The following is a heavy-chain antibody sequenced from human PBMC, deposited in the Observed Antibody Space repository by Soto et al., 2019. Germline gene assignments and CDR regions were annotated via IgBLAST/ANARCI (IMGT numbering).Heavy chain of an antibody. D-gene: IGHD6-13*01. CDR2: ISYDGSNK. CDR1: GLTFSSYC. Sequence: PXVSLRLSCAASGLTFSSYCMHWVRQAPGKGLEWVAVISYDGSNKYYADSVKGRFTISRDNSKNTLYLQMNSLRAEDTAVYYCAKDHQRLVRGYYYYGMDVWGQGTTVTVSS. V-gene: IGHV3-30*18. J-gene: IGHJ6*02. CDR3: AKDHQRLVRGYYYYGMDV.